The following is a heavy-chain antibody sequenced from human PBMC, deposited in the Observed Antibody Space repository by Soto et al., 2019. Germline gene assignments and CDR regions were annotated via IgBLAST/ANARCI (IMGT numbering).Heavy chain of an antibody. Sequence: GGSLRLSCTASGFTFGDYAMSWFRQAPGKGLEWVGFIRSKAYGGTTEYAASVKGRFTISRDDSKSIAYLQMNSLKTEDTAVYYCTRDAHDYLNSYFDYWGQGTLVTVSS. V-gene: IGHV3-49*03. CDR3: TRDAHDYLNSYFDY. CDR2: IRSKAYGGTT. J-gene: IGHJ4*02. D-gene: IGHD4-17*01. CDR1: GFTFGDYA.